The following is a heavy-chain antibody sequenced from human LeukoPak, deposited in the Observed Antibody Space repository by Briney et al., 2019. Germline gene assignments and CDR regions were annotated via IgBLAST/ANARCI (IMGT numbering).Heavy chain of an antibody. J-gene: IGHJ6*03. CDR2: ISHSGST. CDR1: GYSISSAYS. Sequence: SETLSLTCGVSGYSISSAYSWGWIRQPPGKGLEWIGSISHSGSTYHNPSLKSRVSMSVDTSKNQFSLRLTSLTAADTAVYYCAKEVRPTLDYYYYYMDVWGKGTTVTVSS. V-gene: IGHV4-38-2*02. CDR3: AKEVRPTLDYYYYYMDV. D-gene: IGHD3-10*01.